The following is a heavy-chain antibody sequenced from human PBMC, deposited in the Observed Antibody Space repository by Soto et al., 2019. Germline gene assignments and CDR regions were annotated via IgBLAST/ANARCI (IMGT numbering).Heavy chain of an antibody. V-gene: IGHV1-8*01. CDR2: MNPNSGNT. Sequence: ASVKVSCKASGYTFTSYDINWVRQATGQGLEWMGWMNPNSGNTGYAQKFQGRVTMTRNTSISTAYMELSSLRSEDTAVYYCGRLPRFLEFPDHRFDPWGQGALVTVSS. CDR1: GYTFTSYD. D-gene: IGHD3-3*01. CDR3: GRLPRFLEFPDHRFDP. J-gene: IGHJ5*02.